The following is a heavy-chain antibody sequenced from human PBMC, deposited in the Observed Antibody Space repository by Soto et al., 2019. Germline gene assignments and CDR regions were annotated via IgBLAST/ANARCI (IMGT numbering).Heavy chain of an antibody. J-gene: IGHJ6*03. CDR1: GGSFSGYY. V-gene: IGHV4-34*01. D-gene: IGHD2-2*01. CDR2: INHSGST. CDR3: ARGVVPAAMRFVGYYYYYMDV. Sequence: QVQLQQWGAGLLKPSETLSLTCAVYGGSFSGYYWSWIRQPPGKGLEWIGEINHSGSTNYNPSLKSRVTISVDTSKNQFSLKLSSVTAADTAVYYCARGVVPAAMRFVGYYYYYMDVWGKGTTVTVSS.